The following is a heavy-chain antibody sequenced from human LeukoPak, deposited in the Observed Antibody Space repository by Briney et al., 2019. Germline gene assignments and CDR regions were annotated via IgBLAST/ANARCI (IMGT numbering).Heavy chain of an antibody. J-gene: IGHJ4*02. V-gene: IGHV5-51*01. D-gene: IGHD5-12*01. CDR3: ASQGIVATMDGFDY. CDR1: GYSP. Sequence: GESLKISCKGSGYSPAGCARCPGKAWSGWGSYSPSFQGQVTISADKSISTAYLQWSSLKASDTAMYYCASQGIVATMDGFDYWGQGTLVTVSS.